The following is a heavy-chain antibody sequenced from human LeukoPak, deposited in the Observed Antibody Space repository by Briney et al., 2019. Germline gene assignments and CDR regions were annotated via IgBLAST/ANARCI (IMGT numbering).Heavy chain of an antibody. D-gene: IGHD4-11*01. V-gene: IGHV1-8*01. CDR1: GYTFTNHD. CDR2: VSPNSGNT. J-gene: IGHJ4*02. Sequence: GASVKVSCKASGYTFTNHDINWVRQATGQGLEWMGWVSPNSGNTVYAQKVKGRVIMTMDPSMSTAYMELSSLLSGDTAVYYCARGGPDDNYGDFDYWGQGTLVTVAS. CDR3: ARGGPDDNYGDFDY.